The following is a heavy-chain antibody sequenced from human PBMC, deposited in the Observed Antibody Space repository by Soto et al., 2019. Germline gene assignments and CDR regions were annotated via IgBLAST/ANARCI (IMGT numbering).Heavy chain of an antibody. V-gene: IGHV3-48*04. CDR1: GFTFSSYS. Sequence: GGSLRLSCAASGFTFSSYSMNWVRQAPGKGLEWVSYISSSSSTIYYADSVKGRFTIPRDNAKNTLYLQMNRLIAEDAAVYYCARAGGTVTTYFDYWGQGTLVTVSS. J-gene: IGHJ4*02. CDR2: ISSSSSTI. CDR3: ARAGGTVTTYFDY. D-gene: IGHD4-17*01.